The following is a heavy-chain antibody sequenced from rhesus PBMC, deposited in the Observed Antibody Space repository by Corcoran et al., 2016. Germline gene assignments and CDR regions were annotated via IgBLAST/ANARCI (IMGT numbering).Heavy chain of an antibody. J-gene: IGHJ4*01. CDR1: GYTFTSYY. D-gene: IGHD4-17*01. V-gene: IGHV1S9*01. CDR3: ARRRLWFDY. CDR2: NNPSNGTT. Sequence: QVQLVQSGAEVKKPGAPVKLPCKACGYTFTSYYINWVRQAPEQVLDGEGLNNPSNGTTGYAQKFQGRVTMTRDTSTSTAYMELNGLRSEDTAVYYCARRRLWFDYWGQGVLVTVSS.